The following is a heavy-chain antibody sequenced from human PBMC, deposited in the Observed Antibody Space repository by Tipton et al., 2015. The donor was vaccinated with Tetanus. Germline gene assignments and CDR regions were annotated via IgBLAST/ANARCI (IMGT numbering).Heavy chain of an antibody. CDR1: GFTFSSYA. V-gene: IGHV3-33*01. CDR2: IWYDGSNK. CDR3: ASQGDTGSYPHTYFQH. J-gene: IGHJ1*01. Sequence: SLRLSCAASGFTFSSYAMHWVRQAPGKGLEWVAVIWYDGSNKYYADSLKGRFTISRDNSKNTLYLQMNSLRVEDSAVYYCASQGDTGSYPHTYFQHWGQGTLVTVSS. D-gene: IGHD1-26*01.